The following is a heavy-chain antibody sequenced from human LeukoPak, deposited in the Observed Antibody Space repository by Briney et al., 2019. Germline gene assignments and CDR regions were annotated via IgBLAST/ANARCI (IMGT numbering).Heavy chain of an antibody. CDR2: IYYSGST. Sequence: RSETLSLTCTVSGGSISSYYWSWIRQPPGKGLEWIGYIYYSGSTNYNPSLKSRVTISVDTSKNQFSLKLTSVTAADTAVYYCARKPIVGRAWYYFDYWGQGTLVTVSS. D-gene: IGHD6-19*01. J-gene: IGHJ4*02. V-gene: IGHV4-59*12. CDR1: GGSISSYY. CDR3: ARKPIVGRAWYYFDY.